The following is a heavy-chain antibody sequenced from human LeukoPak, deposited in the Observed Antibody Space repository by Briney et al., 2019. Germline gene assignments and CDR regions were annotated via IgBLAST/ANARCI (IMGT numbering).Heavy chain of an antibody. J-gene: IGHJ4*02. Sequence: GGSLRLSCVASGFTFSHYYMSWVRQAPGQGLEWVAHTNQDGSVEFHVDSVKGRFTISRDNAKNSLYLQMNSLRADDTAVYYCARDYYGSHDYWGQGALVTVSS. D-gene: IGHD3-10*01. CDR2: TNQDGSVE. CDR1: GFTFSHYY. V-gene: IGHV3-7*01. CDR3: ARDYYGSHDY.